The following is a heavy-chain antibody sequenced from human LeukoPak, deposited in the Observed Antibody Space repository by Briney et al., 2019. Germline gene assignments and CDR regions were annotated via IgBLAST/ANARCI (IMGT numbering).Heavy chain of an antibody. D-gene: IGHD5-12*01. Sequence: PGGSLRLSCAASGFTFSSYAMTWVRQAPGKGLEWVSANSGSGGSTYYADSVKGRFTISRDNSKNTLYLQMNSLRAEDTAVYYCAKCIVATNYYYYYMDVWGKGTTVTVSS. V-gene: IGHV3-23*01. CDR3: AKCIVATNYYYYYMDV. J-gene: IGHJ6*03. CDR1: GFTFSSYA. CDR2: NSGSGGST.